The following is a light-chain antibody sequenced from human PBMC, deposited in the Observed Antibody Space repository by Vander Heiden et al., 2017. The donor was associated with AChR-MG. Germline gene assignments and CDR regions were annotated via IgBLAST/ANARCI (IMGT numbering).Light chain of an antibody. CDR2: EAS. Sequence: DIQMTPSPFILSASVGDRVTITCRASQSINNWLTWYQQIPGKLPNLLIYEASSLESGVPSRFSGSGSGTEFTLTISSLQPDDFATYYCQQYNTYPLTFGGGTKVEIK. V-gene: IGKV1-5*01. CDR1: QSINNW. CDR3: QQYNTYPLT. J-gene: IGKJ4*01.